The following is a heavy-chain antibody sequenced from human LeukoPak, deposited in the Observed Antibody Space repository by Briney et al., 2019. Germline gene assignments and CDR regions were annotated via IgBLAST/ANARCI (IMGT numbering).Heavy chain of an antibody. D-gene: IGHD3-10*01. CDR3: ARLPGD. V-gene: IGHV3-30-3*01. CDR2: ISYDGSNK. Sequence: PGGSLRPSCAASGFTFSSYAMHWVRQAPGKGLEWVAVISYDGSNKYYADSVKGRFTISRDNSKNTLYLQMNSLRAEDTAVYYCARLPGDWGQGTLVTVSS. CDR1: GFTFSSYA. J-gene: IGHJ4*02.